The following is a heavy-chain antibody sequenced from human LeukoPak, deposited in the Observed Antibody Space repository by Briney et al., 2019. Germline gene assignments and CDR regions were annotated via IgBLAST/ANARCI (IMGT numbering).Heavy chain of an antibody. CDR2: ISWNSGSI. J-gene: IGHJ4*02. V-gene: IGHV3-9*03. Sequence: WIRQPPGKGLEWVSGISWNSGSIGYADSVKGRFTISRDNAKNSLYLQMNSLRAEDMALYYCAKGSSYYDSSGYLDYWGQGTLVTVSS. CDR3: AKGSSYYDSSGYLDY. D-gene: IGHD3-22*01.